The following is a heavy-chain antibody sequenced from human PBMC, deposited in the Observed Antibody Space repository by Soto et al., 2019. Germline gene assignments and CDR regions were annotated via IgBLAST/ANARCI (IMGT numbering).Heavy chain of an antibody. Sequence: PSETLSLTCTVSGGSISSGGYYWSWIRQHPGKGLEWIGYIYYSGSTYYNPSLKSRVTISVDTSKNQFSLKLSSVTAADTAVYYCARDWLGGDYDWFDPWGQGTLVTVSS. CDR1: GGSISSGGYY. V-gene: IGHV4-31*03. CDR3: ARDWLGGDYDWFDP. D-gene: IGHD4-17*01. J-gene: IGHJ5*02. CDR2: IYYSGST.